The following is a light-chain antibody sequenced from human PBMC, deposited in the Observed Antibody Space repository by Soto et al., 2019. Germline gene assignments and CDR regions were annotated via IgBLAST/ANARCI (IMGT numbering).Light chain of an antibody. Sequence: DIRMTQSPSTLSAPVGDRVTITCRASQSISGWLAWYQQKPGKAPKLLIYKASILESGVPSRFSGSGSGTEFTLTISSLQPDDFATYYCQQCNSYPRTFGLGTKVEIK. CDR3: QQCNSYPRT. CDR2: KAS. J-gene: IGKJ1*01. V-gene: IGKV1-5*03. CDR1: QSISGW.